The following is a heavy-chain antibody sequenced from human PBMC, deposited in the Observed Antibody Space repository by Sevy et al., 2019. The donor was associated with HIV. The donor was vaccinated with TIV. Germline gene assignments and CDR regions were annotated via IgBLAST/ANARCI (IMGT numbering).Heavy chain of an antibody. CDR2: ISAYNGNT. V-gene: IGHV1-18*04. D-gene: IGHD2-2*01. CDR1: GYTFTSYG. J-gene: IGHJ6*03. Sequence: ASVKVTSKASGYTFTSYGISWVRQAPGQGLEWMGCISAYNGNTNYAQKLQGRVTMTTDISTSTAYMELRSLRSDDTAVYYCARAPAAMPSYYYYYMDVWGKGTTVTVSS. CDR3: ARAPAAMPSYYYYYMDV.